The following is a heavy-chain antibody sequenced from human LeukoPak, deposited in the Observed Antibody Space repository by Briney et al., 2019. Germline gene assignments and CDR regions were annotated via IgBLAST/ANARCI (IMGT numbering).Heavy chain of an antibody. CDR1: GGSISSSSYY. D-gene: IGHD1-26*01. V-gene: IGHV4-39*07. Sequence: PSETLSLTCTVSGGSISSSSYYWGWIRQPPGKGLEWIGSIYYSGSTYYNPSLKSRVTISVDTSKNQFSLKLSSVTAADTAVYYCARERKGGSPDQTFDYWGQGTLVTVSS. CDR2: IYYSGST. J-gene: IGHJ4*02. CDR3: ARERKGGSPDQTFDY.